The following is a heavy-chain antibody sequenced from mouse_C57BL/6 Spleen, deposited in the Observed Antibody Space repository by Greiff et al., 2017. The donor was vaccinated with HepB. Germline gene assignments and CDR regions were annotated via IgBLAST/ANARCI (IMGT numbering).Heavy chain of an antibody. J-gene: IGHJ3*01. Sequence: QVQLQQPGAELVMPGASVKLSCKASGYTFTSYWMHWVKQRPGQGLEWIGEIDPSDSYTNYNQKFKGKSTLTVDKSSSTAYMQLSSLTSEDSAVYYCARSDSSGPLGAYWRQGTLVTVSA. CDR2: IDPSDSYT. V-gene: IGHV1-69*01. D-gene: IGHD3-2*02. CDR1: GYTFTSYW. CDR3: ARSDSSGPLGAY.